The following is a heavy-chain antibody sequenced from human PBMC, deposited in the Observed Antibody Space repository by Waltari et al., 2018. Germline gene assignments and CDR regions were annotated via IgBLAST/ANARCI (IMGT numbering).Heavy chain of an antibody. V-gene: IGHV4-39*07. J-gene: IGHJ5*02. D-gene: IGHD3-3*01. CDR2: ISYSGST. CDR1: GGSISSGSYY. Sequence: QLQLQESGPGLVKPSETLSLTCTVSGGSISSGSYYWGWIRQPPGKGLESIGYISYSGSTYYKLALKSRVPMSVDTSRDQYSLSLRSVAAAETAVYYCARYYGNGEGWLDPWGQGTLVTVSS. CDR3: ARYYGNGEGWLDP.